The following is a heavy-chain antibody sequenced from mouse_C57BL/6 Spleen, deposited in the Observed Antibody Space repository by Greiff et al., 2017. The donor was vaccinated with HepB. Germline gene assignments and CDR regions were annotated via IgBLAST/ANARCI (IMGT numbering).Heavy chain of an antibody. V-gene: IGHV1-53*01. D-gene: IGHD1-1*01. CDR1: GYTFTSYW. CDR3: ASYGSSHYYAMDY. Sequence: QVQLQQSGTELVKPGASVKLSCKASGYTFTSYWMHWVKQRPGQGLEWIGNINPSNGGTNYNEKFKSKATLTVDKSSSTAYMQLSSLTSEDSAVYNCASYGSSHYYAMDYWGQGTSVTVSS. CDR2: INPSNGGT. J-gene: IGHJ4*01.